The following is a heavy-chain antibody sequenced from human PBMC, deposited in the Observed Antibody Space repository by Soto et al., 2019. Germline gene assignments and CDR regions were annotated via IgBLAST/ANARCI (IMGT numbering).Heavy chain of an antibody. J-gene: IGHJ6*02. D-gene: IGHD3-3*01. V-gene: IGHV4-39*01. CDR3: ARGRLFEWLLFHYYYGMDV. Sequence: SETLSLTCTVSGGSISSSSYYWGWIRQPPGKGLEWIGSIYYSGSTYYNPSLKSRVTISVDTSKNQFSLKLSSVTAADTAVYYCARGRLFEWLLFHYYYGMDVWGQGTTVTVSS. CDR2: IYYSGST. CDR1: GGSISSSSYY.